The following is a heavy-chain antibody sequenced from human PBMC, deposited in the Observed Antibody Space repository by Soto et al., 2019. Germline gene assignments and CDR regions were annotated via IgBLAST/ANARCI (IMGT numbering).Heavy chain of an antibody. CDR2: IYPGDSDT. CDR1: GYSFTSYW. J-gene: IGHJ3*02. V-gene: IGHV5-51*01. CDR3: ARQVDVVAVDGPDAFDI. Sequence: PGESLKISCKGSGYSFTSYWIGWVRQMPGKGLEWMGIIYPGDSDTRYSPSFQGQVTISADKSISTAYLQWSSLKASDTAMYYCARQVDVVAVDGPDAFDIWGQGSMVTVSS. D-gene: IGHD6-19*01.